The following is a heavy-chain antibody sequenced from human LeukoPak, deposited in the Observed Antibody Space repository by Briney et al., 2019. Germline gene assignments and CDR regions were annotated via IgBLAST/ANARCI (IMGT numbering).Heavy chain of an antibody. D-gene: IGHD2-2*01. Sequence: GGSLRLSCAASGFTFSNYAMSWVRQAPGKGLEWVSSVSGRGDYTSYADSVKGRFSISRDNSKNTLYLQMNSLRAEDTAVYSCAKDGPIVIQPSAIRAPPNWFDSWGQGTLVTVSS. J-gene: IGHJ5*01. V-gene: IGHV3-23*01. CDR1: GFTFSNYA. CDR2: VSGRGDYT. CDR3: AKDGPIVIQPSAIRAPPNWFDS.